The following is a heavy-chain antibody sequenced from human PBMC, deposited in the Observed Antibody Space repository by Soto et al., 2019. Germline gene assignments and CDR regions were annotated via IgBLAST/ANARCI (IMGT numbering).Heavy chain of an antibody. CDR2: INPSGGST. Sequence: ASVKVSCKASGYTFTSYYMHWVRRAPGQGLEWMGIINPSGGSTSYAQKFQGRVTITRDTSTGTVYMELSSLRSEDTAVYYCARDTAAAGTQYWGQGTLVTVSS. CDR1: GYTFTSYY. J-gene: IGHJ4*02. V-gene: IGHV1-46*01. CDR3: ARDTAAAGTQY. D-gene: IGHD6-13*01.